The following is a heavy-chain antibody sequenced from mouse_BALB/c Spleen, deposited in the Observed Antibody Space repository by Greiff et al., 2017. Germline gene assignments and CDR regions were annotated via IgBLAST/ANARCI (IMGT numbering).Heavy chain of an antibody. CDR3: ARDYGTLYAMDY. CDR2: IDPENGNT. Sequence: EVQLQQSGAELVRPGALVKLSCKASGFNIKDYYMHWVKQRPEQGLEWIGWIDPENGNTIYDPKFQGKASITADTSSNTAYLQLSSLTSEDTAVYYCARDYGTLYAMDYWGQGTSVTVSS. J-gene: IGHJ4*01. CDR1: GFNIKDYY. D-gene: IGHD1-1*01. V-gene: IGHV14-1*02.